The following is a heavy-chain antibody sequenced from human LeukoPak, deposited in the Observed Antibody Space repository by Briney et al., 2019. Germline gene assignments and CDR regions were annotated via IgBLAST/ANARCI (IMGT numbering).Heavy chain of an antibody. CDR1: GFTFSRYA. CDR3: AKASSGSSSRPVDY. CDR2: ISGDGGSA. D-gene: IGHD3-10*01. J-gene: IGHJ4*02. Sequence: PGGSLRLSCEASGFTFSRYAMTWVRQAPGKGLEWVSLISGDGGSASYAGSVKGRFTISRDNSKNSLYLQMNSLRTEDTAFYYCAKASSGSSSRPVDYWGQGTLVTVSS. V-gene: IGHV3-43*02.